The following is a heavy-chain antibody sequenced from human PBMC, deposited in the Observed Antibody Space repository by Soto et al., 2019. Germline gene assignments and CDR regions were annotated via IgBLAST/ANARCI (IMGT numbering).Heavy chain of an antibody. J-gene: IGHJ6*02. CDR2: IYRSGST. Sequence: GGSLRLSCAAFGFTVSDYYMTWVRQAPGKGLEWVSNIYRSGSTYYSNSVMGRFTISRDDSTNKLYLHMTDLRGDDTAVYYCARGDCDDATCFEFQQPNGMDVWRPGTTVTVSS. D-gene: IGHD2-21*01. CDR3: ARGDCDDATCFEFQQPNGMDV. CDR1: GFTVSDYY. V-gene: IGHV3-53*01.